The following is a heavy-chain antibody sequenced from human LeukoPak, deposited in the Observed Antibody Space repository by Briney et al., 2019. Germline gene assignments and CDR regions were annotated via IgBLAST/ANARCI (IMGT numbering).Heavy chain of an antibody. Sequence: GGSLRLSCAASGFTFSNYALSWVRQAPGKGLEWVSAVSGRDTSTYYTDSVKGRFTISRDNSKNTLYLQMNSLSAEDTAIYYCAKWGDYDVLTGYYDSDYWGQGTLVTVSS. D-gene: IGHD3-9*01. CDR3: AKWGDYDVLTGYYDSDY. CDR1: GFTFSNYA. V-gene: IGHV3-23*01. CDR2: VSGRDTST. J-gene: IGHJ4*02.